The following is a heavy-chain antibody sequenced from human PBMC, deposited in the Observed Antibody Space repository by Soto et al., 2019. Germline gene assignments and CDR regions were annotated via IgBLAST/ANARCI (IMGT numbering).Heavy chain of an antibody. Sequence: QVQLQESGPGLVKPSGTLSLTCAVSGGSISSTNWWSWVRQPPGKGREWSGDIYHSGSTNYYPSLKSRVPKSTSTSKNQFSLNLISVTVADWAVYYCGGDFLWGEVDLWGRGTLGNRSS. CDR2: IYHSGST. CDR3: GGDFLWGEVDL. V-gene: IGHV4-4*02. D-gene: IGHD3-16*01. J-gene: IGHJ2*01. CDR1: GGSISSTNW.